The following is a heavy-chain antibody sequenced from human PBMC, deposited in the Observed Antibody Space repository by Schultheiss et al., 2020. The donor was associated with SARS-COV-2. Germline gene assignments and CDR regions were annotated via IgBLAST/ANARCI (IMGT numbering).Heavy chain of an antibody. V-gene: IGHV4-39*01. CDR2: IYYSGST. CDR1: GGAISSSSYY. D-gene: IGHD3-3*01. Sequence: SETLSLTCTVSGGAISSSSYYWGWIRQPPGKGLEWIGSIYYSGSTYYNPSLKSRVTISVDTSKDQFSLKLSSVTAAETAVYYCARKYPVVGLEWSRWGQGTLVTVSS. J-gene: IGHJ4*02. CDR3: ARKYPVVGLEWSR.